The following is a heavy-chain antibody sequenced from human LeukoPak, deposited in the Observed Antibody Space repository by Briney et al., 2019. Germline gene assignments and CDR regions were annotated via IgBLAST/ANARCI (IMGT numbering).Heavy chain of an antibody. CDR1: GYTFTGYY. Sequence: ASVKVSCKTSGYTFTGYYVHWVRQAPGQGLEWMGWINPKSGATKYGQKFQGRVAMTRDRPTSTAYMELSRLMSDDTAVYFCARDREDTWGSPGFFDLWGRGTLVTVSS. D-gene: IGHD3-16*01. CDR2: INPKSGAT. J-gene: IGHJ2*01. CDR3: ARDREDTWGSPGFFDL. V-gene: IGHV1-2*02.